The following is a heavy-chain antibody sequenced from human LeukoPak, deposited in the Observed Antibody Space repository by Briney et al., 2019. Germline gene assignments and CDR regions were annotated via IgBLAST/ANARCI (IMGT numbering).Heavy chain of an antibody. Sequence: ASVKVSCKASGYTLTSYYMHWVRQAPGQGLEWMGIINPSGGSTSYAQKFQGRVTMTRDMSTSTVYMELSSLRSEDTAVYYCARASRALEDHSITIFTLDYWGQGTLVTVSS. CDR1: GYTLTSYY. D-gene: IGHD3-3*01. CDR2: INPSGGST. V-gene: IGHV1-46*01. CDR3: ARASRALEDHSITIFTLDY. J-gene: IGHJ4*02.